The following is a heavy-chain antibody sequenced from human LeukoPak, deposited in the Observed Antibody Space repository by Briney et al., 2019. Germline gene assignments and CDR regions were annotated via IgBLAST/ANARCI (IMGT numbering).Heavy chain of an antibody. CDR2: IYTSGST. CDR3: ARVFDFPDY. V-gene: IGHV4-61*02. Sequence: PSETLSLTCTVSGGSISSGSYYWSWIRQPAGKGLEWIGRIYTSGSTNYNPSLKSRVTISVDTSKNQFSLKLSSVTAADTAVYYCARVFDFPDYWGQGTLVTVSS. CDR1: GGSISSGSYY. D-gene: IGHD3-3*01. J-gene: IGHJ4*02.